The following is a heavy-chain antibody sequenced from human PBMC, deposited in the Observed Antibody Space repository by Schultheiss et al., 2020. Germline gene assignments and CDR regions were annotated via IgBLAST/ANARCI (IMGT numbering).Heavy chain of an antibody. CDR3: ARPMTTVTSYGWFDP. Sequence: GESLKISCAAAGLNFNRYGMHWVRQAPGRGLEWVSVIYSGGSTFYADSVKGRFTISRDNSKNTLYLQMNSLRAEDTAVYYCARPMTTVTSYGWFDPWGQGTLVSVSS. CDR2: IYSGGST. CDR1: GLNFNRYG. V-gene: IGHV3-66*04. D-gene: IGHD4-17*01. J-gene: IGHJ5*02.